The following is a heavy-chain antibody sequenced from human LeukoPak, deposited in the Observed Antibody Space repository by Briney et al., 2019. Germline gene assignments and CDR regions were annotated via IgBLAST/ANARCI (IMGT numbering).Heavy chain of an antibody. Sequence: PGGSLRLSCSASGFTFSTYWMSWVRQAPGKGLEWVANMKRDGSEIYYVDSVKGRFTISRDNSRSTLYLQMNSLRPEDTAIYYCAREGYYGSGSPPSLYFDYWGQGTLVTVSS. V-gene: IGHV3-7*01. CDR3: AREGYYGSGSPPSLYFDY. J-gene: IGHJ4*02. D-gene: IGHD3-10*01. CDR1: GFTFSTYW. CDR2: MKRDGSEI.